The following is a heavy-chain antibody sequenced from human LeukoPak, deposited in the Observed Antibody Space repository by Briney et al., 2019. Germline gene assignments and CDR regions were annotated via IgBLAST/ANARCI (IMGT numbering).Heavy chain of an antibody. CDR1: NGSMNDYY. J-gene: IGHJ3*02. CDR3: ARRVSLYAGFDI. V-gene: IGHV4-59*08. D-gene: IGHD3-16*02. CDR2: VYNAYT. Sequence: PSETLSLTCTVGNGSMNDYYWNWVRQPPGKRLEWIGRVYNAYTDYNPSLKSRVSISVDTSESQFSLDLNSVTAADTAVYYCARRVSLYAGFDIWGLGTMVTVSS.